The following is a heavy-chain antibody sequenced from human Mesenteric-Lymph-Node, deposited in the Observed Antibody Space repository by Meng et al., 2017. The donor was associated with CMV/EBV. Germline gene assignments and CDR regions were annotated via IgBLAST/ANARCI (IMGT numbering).Heavy chain of an antibody. V-gene: IGHV4-39*07. CDR3: ARDRDDFWSGYRDS. J-gene: IGHJ4*02. Sequence: SETLSLTCTVSGGSISSSSYYWAWIRQPPGKGLEWVGSVYYNGIPYYNPSLKSRVTISVNTSKNQFSLRLSSVTAADAAVYYCARDRDDFWSGYRDSWGQGMLVTVSS. CDR2: VYYNGIP. D-gene: IGHD3-3*01. CDR1: GGSISSSSYY.